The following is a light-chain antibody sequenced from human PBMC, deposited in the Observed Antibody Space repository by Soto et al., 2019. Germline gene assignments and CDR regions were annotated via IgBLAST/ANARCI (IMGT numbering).Light chain of an antibody. V-gene: IGKV3-20*01. CDR3: QQYDTSDTWT. Sequence: EIVLTQSPGTLSLSPGERATLSCRASQSVSNNYLAWYQQKPGQAPRLVIYGASSRGTGIPDRFSASGSGTDFTLTISKLEPGDFAVYYCQQYDTSDTWTFGQGTKVEIK. CDR2: GAS. J-gene: IGKJ1*01. CDR1: QSVSNNY.